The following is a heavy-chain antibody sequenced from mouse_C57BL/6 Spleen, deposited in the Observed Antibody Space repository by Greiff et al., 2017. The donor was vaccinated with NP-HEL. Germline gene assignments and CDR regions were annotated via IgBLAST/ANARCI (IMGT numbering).Heavy chain of an antibody. CDR1: GYTFTSYD. D-gene: IGHD2-2*01. CDR2: IYPRDGST. Sequence: VMLVESGPELVKPGASVKLSCKASGYTFTSYDINWVKQRPGQGLEWIGWIYPRDGSTKYNEKFKGKATLTVDTSSSTAYMELHSLTSEDSAVYFCAGGYGGYFDVWGTGTTVTVSS. J-gene: IGHJ1*03. CDR3: AGGYGGYFDV. V-gene: IGHV1-85*01.